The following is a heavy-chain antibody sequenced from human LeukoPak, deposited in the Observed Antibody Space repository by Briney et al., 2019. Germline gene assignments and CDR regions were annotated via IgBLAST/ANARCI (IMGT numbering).Heavy chain of an antibody. J-gene: IGHJ4*02. CDR3: TRMTAGHDY. CDR1: GVSFDDYY. CDR2: INHSGYT. Sequence: SETLSLACAVSGVSFDDYYWSWVRQTPGKGLEWIGEINHSGYTNDSPSLKSRVTLSIDTSRKQFSLNLRSVTVADTGIYYCTRMTAGHDYWGQGTLVTVSS. V-gene: IGHV4-34*01. D-gene: IGHD2-21*02.